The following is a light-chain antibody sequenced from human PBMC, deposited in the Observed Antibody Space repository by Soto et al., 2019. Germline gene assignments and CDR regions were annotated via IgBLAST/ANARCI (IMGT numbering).Light chain of an antibody. V-gene: IGLV1-51*01. Sequence: QSPLTQPPSVSAAPGQTVTIPCYGSVGTIATNSVSWYQQLPGTAPKLLIYDDNKRPSGIPDRFSGSKSGTSATLGITGFQTGDEADYYCGSWDSSLSAYVFGTGTKLTVL. CDR2: DDN. CDR3: GSWDSSLSAYV. CDR1: VGTIATNS. J-gene: IGLJ1*01.